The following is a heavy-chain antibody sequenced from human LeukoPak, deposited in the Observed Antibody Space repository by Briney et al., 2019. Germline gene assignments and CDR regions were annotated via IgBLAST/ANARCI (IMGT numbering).Heavy chain of an antibody. J-gene: IGHJ4*02. CDR3: AKVLKSSSWPYYFDY. V-gene: IGHV3-23*01. CDR1: GFTFSSYA. CDR2: ISGSGGST. D-gene: IGHD6-13*01. Sequence: GGSLRLSCAASGFTFSSYAMSWVRQAPGKGLEWVSAISGSGGSTYYADSVKGRFTISRDNSKNTLYLQMNSLRAEDTAVYYCAKVLKSSSWPYYFDYWGQGTLVTVSS.